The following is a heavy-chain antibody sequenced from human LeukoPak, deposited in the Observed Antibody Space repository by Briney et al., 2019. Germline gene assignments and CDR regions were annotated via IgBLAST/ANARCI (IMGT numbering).Heavy chain of an antibody. CDR2: ISAYNGNT. Sequence: ASVKVSCRASGYTFTSYGISWVRQAPGQGLEWVGWISAYNGNTNYAQKLQGRVTMTTDTSTRTAYMELSSLRSEDTAVYYCARLFKDYGGKGFIDYWGQGTLSPSPQ. CDR3: ARLFKDYGGKGFIDY. J-gene: IGHJ4*02. V-gene: IGHV1-18*01. CDR1: GYTFTSYG. D-gene: IGHD4-23*01.